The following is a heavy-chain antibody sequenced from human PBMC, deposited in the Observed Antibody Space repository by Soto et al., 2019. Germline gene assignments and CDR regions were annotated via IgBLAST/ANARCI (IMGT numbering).Heavy chain of an antibody. Sequence: GGSLRLSCAASGFTFSDYYMSWIRQAPGKGLEWVSYISSSGSTIYYADSGKGRFTISRDNAKNSLYLQMNSLRAEDTAVYFCATIVMHYYDSSGYYFDYWGQGTLVTVSS. CDR1: GFTFSDYY. CDR3: ATIVMHYYDSSGYYFDY. CDR2: ISSSGSTI. J-gene: IGHJ4*02. V-gene: IGHV3-11*01. D-gene: IGHD3-22*01.